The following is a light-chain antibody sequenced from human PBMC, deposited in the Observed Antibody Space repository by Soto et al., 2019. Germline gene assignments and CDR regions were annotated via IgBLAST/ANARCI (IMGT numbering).Light chain of an antibody. CDR2: GAS. CDR1: QSVSSSY. Sequence: EIVLTQSPGTLSLSPGERATLSCRASQSVSSSYLAWYQQKPGQAPRLLIYGASSRATGIPDRFSGSGSGTDFTLTISRPESEDFAVYYCQQYGRSPLAFGGGTKVEIK. V-gene: IGKV3-20*01. CDR3: QQYGRSPLA. J-gene: IGKJ4*01.